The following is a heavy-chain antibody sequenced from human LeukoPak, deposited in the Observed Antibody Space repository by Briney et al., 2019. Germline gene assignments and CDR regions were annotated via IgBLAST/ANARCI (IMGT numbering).Heavy chain of an antibody. CDR3: ARDYYGGNSGYFDY. D-gene: IGHD4-23*01. J-gene: IGHJ4*02. CDR2: IYHSGST. CDR1: GGSISSSNW. Sequence: SETLSLTCAVSGGSISSSNWWSWVRQPPGKGLEWIGEIYHSGSTNYNPSLKSRVTISVDKSKNQFSLKLSSVTAADTAVYYCARDYYGGNSGYFDYWGQGTLVTVSS. V-gene: IGHV4-4*02.